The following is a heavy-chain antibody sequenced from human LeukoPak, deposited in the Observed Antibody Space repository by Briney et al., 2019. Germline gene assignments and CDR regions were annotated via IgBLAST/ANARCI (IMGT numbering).Heavy chain of an antibody. CDR3: ARELQDAFDI. CDR1: GFTFSTYS. Sequence: GGSLRLSCAASGFTFSTYSMNWVRQAPGKGLEWVSSISSSSTCIYHADSVKGRFTISRDNAKKSLYLQMNSLRAEDTAVYYCARELQDAFDIWGQGTMVIVSS. J-gene: IGHJ3*02. D-gene: IGHD4-11*01. CDR2: ISSSSTCI. V-gene: IGHV3-21*01.